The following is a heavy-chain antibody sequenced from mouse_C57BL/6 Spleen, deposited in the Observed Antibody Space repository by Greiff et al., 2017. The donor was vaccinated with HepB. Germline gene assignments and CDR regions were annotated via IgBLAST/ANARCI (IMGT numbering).Heavy chain of an antibody. CDR2: INYDGSST. Sequence: EVMLVESEGGLVQPGSSMKLSCTASGFTFSDYYMAWVRQVPEKGLEWVANINYDGSSTYYLDSLKSRFIISRDNAKNILYLQMSSLKSEDTATYYCAREDGSSPYYAMDYWGQGTSVTVSS. V-gene: IGHV5-16*01. CDR1: GFTFSDYY. J-gene: IGHJ4*01. CDR3: AREDGSSPYYAMDY. D-gene: IGHD1-1*01.